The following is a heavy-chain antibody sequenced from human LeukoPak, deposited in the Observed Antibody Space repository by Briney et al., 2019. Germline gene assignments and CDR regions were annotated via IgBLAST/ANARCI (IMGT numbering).Heavy chain of an antibody. CDR1: GSNFANYW. V-gene: IGHV5-51*01. Sequence: GESLKISCKASGSNFANYWIGWVRQMPGKGLEWMWIIFPADSDHRHSTSFQGQVTTSTDKSISTAYLQWSSLKASDTALYYCARHGTTVTPRNFDYWGQGALVTVSS. CDR3: ARHGTTVTPRNFDY. CDR2: IFPADSDH. D-gene: IGHD4-17*01. J-gene: IGHJ4*02.